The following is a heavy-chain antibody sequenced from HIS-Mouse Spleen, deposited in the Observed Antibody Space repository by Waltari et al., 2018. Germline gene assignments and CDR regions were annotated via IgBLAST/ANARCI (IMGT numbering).Heavy chain of an antibody. V-gene: IGHV1-8*01. Sequence: QVQLVQSGAEVKKPGASVKVSCKASGYTFTSYDINWVRQATGQGLEWMGWGNPKRGNTGYAQNFQGRVTMTRNTSISTAYMERSSLRCEDTAVYYCARVYYDFWSGYYYWGQGTLVTVSS. CDR1: GYTFTSYD. CDR3: ARVYYDFWSGYYY. D-gene: IGHD3-3*01. CDR2: GNPKRGNT. J-gene: IGHJ4*02.